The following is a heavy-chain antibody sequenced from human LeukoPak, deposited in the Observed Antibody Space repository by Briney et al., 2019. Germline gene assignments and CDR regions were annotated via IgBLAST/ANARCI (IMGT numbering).Heavy chain of an antibody. CDR3: ARDLGIQLWLGWFDP. V-gene: IGHV4-59*11. J-gene: IGHJ5*02. CDR2: IYYSGST. CDR1: GGSISSHY. D-gene: IGHD5-18*01. Sequence: PSETLSLTCTVSGGSISSHYWSWIRQPPGKGLEWIGYIYYSGSTNYNPSLKSRVTISVDTSKNQFSLKLSSVTAADTAVYYCARDLGIQLWLGWFDPWGQGTLVTVSS.